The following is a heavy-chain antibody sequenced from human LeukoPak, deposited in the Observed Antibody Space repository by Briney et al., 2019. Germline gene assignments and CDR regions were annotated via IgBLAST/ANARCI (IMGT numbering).Heavy chain of an antibody. V-gene: IGHV1-18*01. CDR1: GYTFTSYG. D-gene: IGHD6-19*01. CDR3: PRDDSVAATDY. Sequence: ASVKVPCKASGYTFTSYGISGVRQAPGQGLEWMGWISADNGNTNYAQKLQGRVTMTTDTSTSTAYMELRSLRSADTAVYYCPRDDSVAATDYWGQGTLVTVSS. CDR2: ISADNGNT. J-gene: IGHJ4*02.